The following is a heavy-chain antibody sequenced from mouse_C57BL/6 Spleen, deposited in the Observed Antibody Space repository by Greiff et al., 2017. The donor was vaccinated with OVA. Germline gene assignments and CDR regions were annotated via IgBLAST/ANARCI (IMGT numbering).Heavy chain of an antibody. D-gene: IGHD1-1*01. CDR3: ARDMGDYYGSRYYFDY. Sequence: EVQLVESGGGLVKPGGSLKLSCAASGFTFSSYAMSWVRQTPEKRLEWVATISDGGSYTYYPDNVKGRFTISRDNAKNNLYLQMSHLKSEDTAMYYCARDMGDYYGSRYYFDYWGQGTTLTVSS. J-gene: IGHJ2*01. CDR2: ISDGGSYT. CDR1: GFTFSSYA. V-gene: IGHV5-4*01.